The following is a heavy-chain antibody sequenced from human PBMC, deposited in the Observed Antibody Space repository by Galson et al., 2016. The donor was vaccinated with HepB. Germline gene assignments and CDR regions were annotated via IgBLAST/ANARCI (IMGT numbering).Heavy chain of an antibody. CDR1: GFVFSTYG. Sequence: SLRLSCATSGFVFSTYGMHWVRRAPGKGLEWVTVIWYDGSNKYYADSVKGRFTVSRDNSKNTLYLQMNSLRAEDTARYYCARSGSLHCRGGTCYGYYYMDVWGKGTTVTVSS. D-gene: IGHD2-15*01. CDR2: IWYDGSNK. CDR3: ARSGSLHCRGGTCYGYYYMDV. J-gene: IGHJ6*03. V-gene: IGHV3-33*01.